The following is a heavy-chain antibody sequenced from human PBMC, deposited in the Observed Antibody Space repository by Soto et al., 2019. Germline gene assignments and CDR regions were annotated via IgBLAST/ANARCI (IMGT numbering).Heavy chain of an antibody. J-gene: IGHJ4*02. V-gene: IGHV3-11*01. D-gene: IGHD3-22*01. Sequence: GGSLRLSCAASGFTFSDYYMSWIRQAPGKGLEWVSYIGSSDNIIYYADSVKGRFTISRDNAKNSLYLQMNSLRAEDTAVYYCARDIGYYESSGYFHYWGPGTLLTVYS. CDR2: IGSSDNII. CDR1: GFTFSDYY. CDR3: ARDIGYYESSGYFHY.